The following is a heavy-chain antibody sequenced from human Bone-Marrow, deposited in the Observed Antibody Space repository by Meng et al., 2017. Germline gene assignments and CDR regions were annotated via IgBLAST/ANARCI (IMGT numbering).Heavy chain of an antibody. J-gene: IGHJ3*02. CDR1: GFTFSSYA. CDR2: ISGSGGST. Sequence: GESLKISCAASGFTFSSYAMSWVRQAPGKGLEWVSAISGSGGSTYYADSVKGRFTISRDNSKNTLYLQMNSLRAEDMALYYCAKGANYDILTGLKTDAFDIWGQGTMVTVSS. CDR3: AKGANYDILTGLKTDAFDI. D-gene: IGHD3-9*01. V-gene: IGHV3-23*01.